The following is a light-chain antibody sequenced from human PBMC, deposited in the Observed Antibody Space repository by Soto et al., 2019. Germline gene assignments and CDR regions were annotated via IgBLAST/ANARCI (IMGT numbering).Light chain of an antibody. J-gene: IGKJ5*01. CDR3: QQYDNLPIT. CDR2: DAS. Sequence: DIQMTQSQSSLSASVGDRVTITCQAGQDISNYLNWYQQKPGKAPKLLIYDASNLETGVPSRFSGSGSGTDFTFTISSLQPEDIATYYCQQYDNLPITFGQGTRLEMK. CDR1: QDISNY. V-gene: IGKV1-33*01.